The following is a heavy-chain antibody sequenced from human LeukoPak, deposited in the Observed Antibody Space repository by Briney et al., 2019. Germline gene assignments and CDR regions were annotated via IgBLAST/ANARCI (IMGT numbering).Heavy chain of an antibody. J-gene: IGHJ4*02. CDR2: MNPNSGNI. D-gene: IGHD5-18*01. V-gene: IGHV1-8*01. CDR3: ARDKIYSYGSGGIVY. Sequence: ASVKVSCKASGYTFTSYGINWVRQATGQGLEWMGWMNPNSGNIGYAQKFQGRVTMTRNTSISTAYMELSSLRSEDTAVYYCARDKIYSYGSGGIVYWGQGTLVTVSS. CDR1: GYTFTSYG.